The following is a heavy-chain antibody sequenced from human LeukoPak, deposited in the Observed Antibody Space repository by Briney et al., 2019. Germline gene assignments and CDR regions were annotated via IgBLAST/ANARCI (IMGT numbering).Heavy chain of an antibody. V-gene: IGHV3-7*05. J-gene: IGHJ4*02. CDR3: ATDRSGGVFDY. Sequence: GGSLRLSCAASGFTFSSYWMTWVRQAPGRGLEWVANIGHDGSLKYYVDSAKGRFTISRDNAKNSLYLQMNSLRAEDTAVYYCATDRSGGVFDYWGQGTLVTVSS. CDR2: IGHDGSLK. CDR1: GFTFSSYW. D-gene: IGHD2-8*02.